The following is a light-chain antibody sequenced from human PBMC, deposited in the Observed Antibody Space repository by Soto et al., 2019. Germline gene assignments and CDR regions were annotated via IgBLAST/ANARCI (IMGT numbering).Light chain of an antibody. CDR2: DVS. CDR3: SSYTSSSTPYV. J-gene: IGLJ1*01. CDR1: SSDVGGYDY. Sequence: QSALTQPASVSGSPGQSITISCTGSSSDVGGYDYVSWYQHHPGKAPKLMIHDVSNRPSGVSNRFSGSKSGNTASLTISGLQAEDEADYYCSSYTSSSTPYVFGTGTMVTVL. V-gene: IGLV2-14*03.